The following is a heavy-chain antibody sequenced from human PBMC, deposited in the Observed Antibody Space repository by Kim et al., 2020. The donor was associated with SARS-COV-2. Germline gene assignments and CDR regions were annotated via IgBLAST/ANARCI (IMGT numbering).Heavy chain of an antibody. Sequence: GGSLRLSCAASGFTFSDYYMSWIRQAPGKGLEWVSYISSSGSTIYYADSVKGRFTISRDNAKNSLYLQMNSLRAEDTAVYYCARERAPPGFDWLLYPYDAFDIWGQGTMVTVSS. CDR1: GFTFSDYY. D-gene: IGHD3-9*01. CDR3: ARERAPPGFDWLLYPYDAFDI. J-gene: IGHJ3*02. CDR2: ISSSGSTI. V-gene: IGHV3-11*01.